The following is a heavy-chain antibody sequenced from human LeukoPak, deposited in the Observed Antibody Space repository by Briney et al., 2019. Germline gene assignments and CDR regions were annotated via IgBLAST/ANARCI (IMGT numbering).Heavy chain of an antibody. D-gene: IGHD5-12*01. CDR3: ARDSGYEGFYYFDY. V-gene: IGHV3-7*01. J-gene: IGHJ4*02. CDR2: IKQDGSEK. CDR1: GFTFSSYW. Sequence: PGGSLRLSCAASGFTFSSYWMSWVRQAPGKGLEWVANIKQDGSEKYYVDSVKGRFTISRDNAKNSLYLQMNSLRAEDTAVYYCARDSGYEGFYYFDYWGQGTLVTVSS.